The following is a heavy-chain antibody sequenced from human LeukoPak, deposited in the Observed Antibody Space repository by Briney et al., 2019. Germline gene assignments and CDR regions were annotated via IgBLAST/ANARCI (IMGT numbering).Heavy chain of an antibody. J-gene: IGHJ4*02. CDR3: ARAAFQFDY. V-gene: IGHV4-34*01. D-gene: IGHD6-13*01. CDR1: GGSFSGYY. CDR2: INHSGST. Sequence: PSETLSLTCAVYGGSFSGYYWSWIRQPPGKGLEWIGEINHSGSTNYNPSLKSRVTISVDTSKNQFSLKLSSVTAADTAVYYCARAAFQFDYWGQGTLVTVSS.